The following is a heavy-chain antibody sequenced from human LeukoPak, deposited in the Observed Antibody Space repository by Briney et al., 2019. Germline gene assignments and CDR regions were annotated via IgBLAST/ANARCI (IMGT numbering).Heavy chain of an antibody. D-gene: IGHD6-13*01. Sequence: GGSLRLSCAASGFTFNMYWMNWVRQAPGQGLEWVANIKQGGSEKYYADSVQGRVTVSRDNATNSVFLQVNSLRAEDTAVYYCARNFPGLASAGLDYWGQGTLVTVSS. J-gene: IGHJ4*02. V-gene: IGHV3-7*01. CDR3: ARNFPGLASAGLDY. CDR2: IKQGGSEK. CDR1: GFTFNMYW.